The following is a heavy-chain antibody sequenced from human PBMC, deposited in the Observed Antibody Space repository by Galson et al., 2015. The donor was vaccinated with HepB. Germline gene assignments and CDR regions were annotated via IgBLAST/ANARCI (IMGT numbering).Heavy chain of an antibody. Sequence: SLRLSCAASGFTFSSYAMSWVRQAPGKGLEWVSAISGSGGSTYYADSVKGRFTISRDNSKNTLYLQMNSLRAEDTAEYYCAKIAAAGTRGFDFGGTKDEFHFDYWGQGTLVTVSS. V-gene: IGHV3-23*01. J-gene: IGHJ4*02. D-gene: IGHD6-13*01. CDR1: GFTFSSYA. CDR2: ISGSGGST. CDR3: AKIAAAGTRGFDFGGTKDEFHFDY.